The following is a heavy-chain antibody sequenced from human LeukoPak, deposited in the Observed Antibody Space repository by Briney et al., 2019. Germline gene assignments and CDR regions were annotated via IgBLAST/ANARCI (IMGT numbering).Heavy chain of an antibody. CDR2: IYYSGST. J-gene: IGHJ3*02. Sequence: PSETLSLTCTVSGGSISSYYWSWIRQPPGKGLEWIGYIYYSGSTNYNPSLKSRVTISVDTSKNQFSLKLSSVTAADMAVYYCARTYGSGSYFFDIWGQGTMVTVSS. CDR3: ARTYGSGSYFFDI. D-gene: IGHD3-10*01. V-gene: IGHV4-59*01. CDR1: GGSISSYY.